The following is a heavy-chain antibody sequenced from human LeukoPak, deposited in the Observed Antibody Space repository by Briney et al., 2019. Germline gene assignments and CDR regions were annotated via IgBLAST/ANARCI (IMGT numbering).Heavy chain of an antibody. D-gene: IGHD3-9*01. V-gene: IGHV3-53*01. CDR1: GFTVSSNY. CDR3: ARIRYFDWSPDAFDI. Sequence: GESLRLSCAASGFTVSSNYMSWVRQAPGKGLEWVSVIYSGGSTYYADSVKGRFTISRDNSKNTLYLQMNSLRAEDTAVYYCARIRYFDWSPDAFDIWGQGTMVTVSS. J-gene: IGHJ3*02. CDR2: IYSGGST.